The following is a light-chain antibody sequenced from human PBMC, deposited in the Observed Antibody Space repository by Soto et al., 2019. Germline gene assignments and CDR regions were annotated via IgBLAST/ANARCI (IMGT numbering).Light chain of an antibody. Sequence: DIVMTPSPLSLPVTPGEPASRSCKSSQSLLHSDGDNYLEWYVQKAGQSPQLLIYLVSHRASGVPDRLSGSGSGTDFTLKISKVEADDVGVYYFMQTLQTPYTFGPGTKVEIK. CDR1: QSLLHSDGDNY. CDR3: MQTLQTPYT. J-gene: IGKJ3*01. CDR2: LVS. V-gene: IGKV2-28*01.